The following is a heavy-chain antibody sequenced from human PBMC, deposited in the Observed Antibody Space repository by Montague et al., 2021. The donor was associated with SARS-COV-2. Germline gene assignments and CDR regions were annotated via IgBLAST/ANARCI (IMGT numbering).Heavy chain of an antibody. V-gene: IGHV2-70*11. D-gene: IGHD6-19*01. CDR1: GFSLSTSGMC. Sequence: PALVNPTQTLTLTCTFSGFSLSTSGMCVSWIRQPPGKALEWLARIDWDDDKYYSTSQKTRLTISKYTSKNQVVLTMTNMDPVDTATYYCAREYSSGVYFDYWGQGTLVTVSS. CDR2: IDWDDDK. CDR3: AREYSSGVYFDY. J-gene: IGHJ4*02.